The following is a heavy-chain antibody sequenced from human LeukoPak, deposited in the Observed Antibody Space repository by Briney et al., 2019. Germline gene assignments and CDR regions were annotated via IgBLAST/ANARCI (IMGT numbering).Heavy chain of an antibody. J-gene: IGHJ4*02. CDR1: GFTFSSYG. CDR3: ARGHYGPLYFDY. D-gene: IGHD3-10*01. V-gene: IGHV3-30*03. CDR2: MSYDGSNK. Sequence: PGRSLRLSCAASGFTFSSYGMHWVRQAPGKGLEWVAVMSYDGSNKYYADSVKGRFTISRDNSKNTLYLQMNSLRAEDTAVYYCARGHYGPLYFDYWGQGTLVTVSS.